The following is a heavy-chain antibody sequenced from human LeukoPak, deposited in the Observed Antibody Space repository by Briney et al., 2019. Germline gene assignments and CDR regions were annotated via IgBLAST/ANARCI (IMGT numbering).Heavy chain of an antibody. D-gene: IGHD3-22*01. Sequence: GRSLRLSCAASGFTFSSYGMHWVRQAPGKGLEWVAVIWYDGSNKYYADSGKGRFTISRDNSKNTMYLQMNSLRAEDTAVYYCAREKRYYDSSGCDPYNWFDPWGQGTLVTVSS. CDR1: GFTFSSYG. J-gene: IGHJ5*02. CDR3: AREKRYYDSSGCDPYNWFDP. V-gene: IGHV3-33*01. CDR2: IWYDGSNK.